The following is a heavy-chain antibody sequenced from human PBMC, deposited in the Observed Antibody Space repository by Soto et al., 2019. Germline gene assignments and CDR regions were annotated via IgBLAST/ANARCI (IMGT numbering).Heavy chain of an antibody. D-gene: IGHD6-13*01. CDR3: VREGSGRYSRGALDF. J-gene: IGHJ6*02. CDR1: GFTFSNYS. V-gene: IGHV3-23*01. Sequence: GGSLRLSCAASGFTFSNYSINWVRQAPWKGLEWVAAISGSGGSAYYADSVQGRFIISRDNSKKTLYLQMNSLRAEDAAIYYCVREGSGRYSRGALDFCGRGTTVTVYS. CDR2: ISGSGGSA.